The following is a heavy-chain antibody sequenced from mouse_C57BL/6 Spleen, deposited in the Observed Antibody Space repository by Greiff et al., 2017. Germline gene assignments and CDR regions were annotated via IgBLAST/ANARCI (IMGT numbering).Heavy chain of an antibody. J-gene: IGHJ4*01. CDR3: STNYYGRGDRSSDY. D-gene: IGHD1-1*01. Sequence: QVQLQQSGAELVRPGSSVTMSCKASGYNFPSYWMDWVKQRPGQGLEWIGNIYPSDSDTAYNQQFQDKATMTVDKYSITAYMQLSSLTSEDSAVYYCSTNYYGRGDRSSDYWGQGTLVTVSA. V-gene: IGHV1-61*01. CDR1: GYNFPSYW. CDR2: IYPSDSDT.